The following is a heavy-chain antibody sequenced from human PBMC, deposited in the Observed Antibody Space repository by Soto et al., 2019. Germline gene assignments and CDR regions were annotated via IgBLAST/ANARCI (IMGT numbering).Heavy chain of an antibody. CDR2: ISYDGSNK. Sequence: GGSLRLSCAASGFTFSSYGMHWVRQAPGKGLEWVAVISYDGSNKYYADSVKGRFTTSRDNSKNTLYLQMNSLRAEDTAVYYCAKSPARVDNWFDPWGQGTLVTVSS. CDR1: GFTFSSYG. CDR3: AKSPARVDNWFDP. J-gene: IGHJ5*02. V-gene: IGHV3-30*18.